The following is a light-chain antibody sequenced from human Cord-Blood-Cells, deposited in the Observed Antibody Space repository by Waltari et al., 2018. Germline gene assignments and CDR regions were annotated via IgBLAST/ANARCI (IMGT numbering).Light chain of an antibody. J-gene: IGKJ5*01. V-gene: IGKV1-33*01. CDR1: QDISNY. Sequence: DIQMTQSPSSLSASVGDRVTLTCQASQDISNYLNWYQQKPGKAPKLLIYDASNLETGVPSRFSGSGSGTDFTFTISSLQPEDIATYYCQQYDNLGITFGQGTRLEIK. CDR2: DAS. CDR3: QQYDNLGIT.